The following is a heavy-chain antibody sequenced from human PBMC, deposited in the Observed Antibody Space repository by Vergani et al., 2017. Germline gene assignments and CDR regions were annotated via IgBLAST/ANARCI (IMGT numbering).Heavy chain of an antibody. CDR3: AGLFRYCTASSCYYFDY. Sequence: QVQLQESGPGLVKPSETLSLTCTVSDYSIISGYYWGWLRQPPGKGLEWIGSIYHTGNTYYTPSLKSRVTISVDTSKNQFSLNLTSVTAADTAVYYCAGLFRYCTASSCYYFDYWGQGTLVTVSS. D-gene: IGHD2-15*01. V-gene: IGHV4-38-2*02. CDR2: IYHTGNT. CDR1: DYSIISGYY. J-gene: IGHJ4*02.